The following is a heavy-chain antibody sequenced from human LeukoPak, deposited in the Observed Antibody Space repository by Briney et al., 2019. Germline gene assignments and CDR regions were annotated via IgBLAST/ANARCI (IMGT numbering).Heavy chain of an antibody. J-gene: IGHJ4*02. D-gene: IGHD1-26*01. Sequence: GGSLRLSCAASGFTFSSYWMSWVRQAPGKGLEWVAIIKQDGSEKYYVASVKGRFTISRDNAKNSLYLQMNSLRAEDTAVYYCARDRKSRIVGVIQHYFDYWGQGTLATVSS. CDR1: GFTFSSYW. CDR2: IKQDGSEK. CDR3: ARDRKSRIVGVIQHYFDY. V-gene: IGHV3-7*01.